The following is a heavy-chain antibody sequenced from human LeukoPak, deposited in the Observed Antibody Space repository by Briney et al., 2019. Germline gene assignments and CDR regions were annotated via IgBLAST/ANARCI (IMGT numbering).Heavy chain of an antibody. Sequence: ASVKVSCKASGYTFTSYYMHWVRQAPGQGLEWMGIINPSGGSTSYAQKFQGRVTMTGDTSTSTVYMELSSLRSEDTAVYYCARDQEYSSGWYLYYYYGMDVWGQGTTVTVSS. CDR2: INPSGGST. CDR3: ARDQEYSSGWYLYYYYGMDV. J-gene: IGHJ6*02. D-gene: IGHD6-19*01. CDR1: GYTFTSYY. V-gene: IGHV1-46*01.